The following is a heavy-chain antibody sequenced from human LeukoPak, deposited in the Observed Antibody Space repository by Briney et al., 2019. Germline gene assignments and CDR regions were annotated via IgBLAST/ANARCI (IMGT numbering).Heavy chain of an antibody. CDR2: IYYSGST. D-gene: IGHD6-13*01. J-gene: IGHJ4*02. CDR3: ARVGRGAAAGFDY. CDR1: GGSFSNYY. Sequence: PSETLSLTCTVSGGSFSNYYWSWIRQPPGKGLEWIGYIYYSGSTNYNPSLKSRVTISVDTSKNQFSLKLTSVTAADTAVYYCARVGRGAAAGFDYWGLGTLVTVSS. V-gene: IGHV4-59*01.